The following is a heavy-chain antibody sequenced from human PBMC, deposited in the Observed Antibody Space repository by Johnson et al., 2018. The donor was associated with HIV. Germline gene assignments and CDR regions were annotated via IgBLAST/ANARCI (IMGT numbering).Heavy chain of an antibody. V-gene: IGHV3-66*03. J-gene: IGHJ3*02. D-gene: IGHD2-2*03. CDR1: GFTVSSNY. CDR3: AKGPEWIWSRSAFDI. Sequence: VQLVESGGGLIQPGGSLRLSCAASGFTVSSNYMTWVRQAPGKGLEWVSVIYSDGSSTSYADSVKGRFTIPSDNAKNTLYLQMNSLRAEDTAVYYCAKGPEWIWSRSAFDIWGQGTMVTVSS. CDR2: IYSDGSST.